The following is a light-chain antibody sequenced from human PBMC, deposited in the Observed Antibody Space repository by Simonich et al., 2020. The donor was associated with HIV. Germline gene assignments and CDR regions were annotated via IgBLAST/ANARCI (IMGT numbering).Light chain of an antibody. V-gene: IGKV3D-15*01. CDR1: QRVGSY. J-gene: IGKJ2*01. Sequence: DIVLTQSPATLSLSPGQRGTLSCRDSQRVGSYLAWYQQEPGQAPRLLIYDASTRATGIPARFSGSGSGTEFTLTISSLQAEDVSVDYCQQYYSTSYTFGQGTKLEIK. CDR3: QQYYSTSYT. CDR2: DAS.